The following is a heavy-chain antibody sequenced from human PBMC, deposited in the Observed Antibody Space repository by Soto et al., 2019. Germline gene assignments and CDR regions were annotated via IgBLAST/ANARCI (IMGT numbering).Heavy chain of an antibody. J-gene: IGHJ3*02. CDR1: ADSINNADYY. CDR2: IYYRGTT. CDR3: GGGRGDAFDI. Sequence: QVQLQESGPGLVKPSQTLSLNCSVSADSINNADYYWCWMRHHAGRGLEWIGYIYYRGTTYYNASPTSQVTISTDTSMSRFSLEMSSVTAADTAVYYCGGGRGDAFDIRGQGTMVTVSS. D-gene: IGHD3-10*01. V-gene: IGHV4-31*01.